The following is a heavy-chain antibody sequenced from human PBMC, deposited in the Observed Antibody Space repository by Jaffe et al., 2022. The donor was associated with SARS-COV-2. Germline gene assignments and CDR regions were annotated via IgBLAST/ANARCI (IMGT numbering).Heavy chain of an antibody. D-gene: IGHD6-13*01. Sequence: QVQLVQSGAEVKKPGASVKVSCKASGYTFTSYGISWVRQAPGQGLEWMGWISAYNGNTNYAQKLQGRVTMTTDTSTSTAYMELRSLRSDDTAVYYCARDSGVWQQLVRDYYYGMDVWGQGTTVTVSS. V-gene: IGHV1-18*01. CDR1: GYTFTSYG. CDR2: ISAYNGNT. J-gene: IGHJ6*02. CDR3: ARDSGVWQQLVRDYYYGMDV.